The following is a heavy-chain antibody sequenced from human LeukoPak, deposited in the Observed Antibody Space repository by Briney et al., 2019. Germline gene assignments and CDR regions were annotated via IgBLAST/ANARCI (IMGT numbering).Heavy chain of an antibody. Sequence: SETMSLTCTVSGGSISSYYWSWIRQPAGKGLEWIGRIYTSGSTNYNPSLKSRVTMSVDTSKNQFSLKLSSVTAADTAVYYCARVYKGDYGDYASPYEGNWFDPWGQGTLVTVSS. V-gene: IGHV4-4*07. CDR1: GGSISSYY. CDR2: IYTSGST. D-gene: IGHD4-17*01. J-gene: IGHJ5*02. CDR3: ARVYKGDYGDYASPYEGNWFDP.